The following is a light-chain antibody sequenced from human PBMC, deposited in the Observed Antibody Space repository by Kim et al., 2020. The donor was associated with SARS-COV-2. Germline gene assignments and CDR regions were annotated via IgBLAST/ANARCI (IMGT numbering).Light chain of an antibody. CDR1: SSDVGGYNY. V-gene: IGLV2-14*03. CDR3: SSYTSSSPLHVV. J-gene: IGLJ2*01. CDR2: DVS. Sequence: QSVLTQPASVSGSPGQSITIACTGTSSDVGGYNYVSWYQQHPGKAPKLMIYDVSNRPSGVSNRFSGSKSGNTASLTISGLQAEDEADYYCSSYTSSSPLHVVFGGGTQLTVL.